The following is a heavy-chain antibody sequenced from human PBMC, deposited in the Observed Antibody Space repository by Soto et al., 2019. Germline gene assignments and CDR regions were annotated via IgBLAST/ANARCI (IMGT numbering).Heavy chain of an antibody. CDR1: GFAFSNLW. V-gene: IGHV3-7*01. CDR3: ALDYGD. J-gene: IGHJ4*02. Sequence: EVQLVESGGGLVQAGGSLRLSCAASGFAFSNLWMSWVHQSPARGLEWVANINQDGTVKVYLDSLKGRFTVSRDNAKNLLYLQMNSLRAEDTALYYCALDYGDWGRGTLVTVSS. D-gene: IGHD3-16*01. CDR2: INQDGTVK.